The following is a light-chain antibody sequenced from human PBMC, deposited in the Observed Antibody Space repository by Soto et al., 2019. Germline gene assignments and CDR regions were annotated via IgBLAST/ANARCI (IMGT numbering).Light chain of an antibody. Sequence: QSALTQPASVSGSPGQSITISCTGTSSDVGGYNYVSWYQQHPGKAPKLMIYDVSNRPSGVSNRFSGSKSGNTASLTISGLQAEDEGDYYCSSYTSSSTLVVFGGGTKLPVL. V-gene: IGLV2-14*01. CDR3: SSYTSSSTLVV. CDR1: SSDVGGYNY. CDR2: DVS. J-gene: IGLJ2*01.